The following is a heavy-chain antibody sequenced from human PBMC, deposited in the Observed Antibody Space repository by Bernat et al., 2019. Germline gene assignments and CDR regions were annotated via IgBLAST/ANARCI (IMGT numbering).Heavy chain of an antibody. Sequence: QVQLQQWGAGLLKPSETLSLTCAVYGGSFSGYYYNWIRQFPGKGLEWIGEMSHSGSTSYNPSLKSRVIISVDTSKSHFSLNLTSVTAADTGVYYCARSTTVTTRDWGQGTLVTVSS. J-gene: IGHJ4*02. D-gene: IGHD4-17*01. CDR2: MSHSGST. V-gene: IGHV4-34*01. CDR3: ARSTTVTTRD. CDR1: GGSFSGYY.